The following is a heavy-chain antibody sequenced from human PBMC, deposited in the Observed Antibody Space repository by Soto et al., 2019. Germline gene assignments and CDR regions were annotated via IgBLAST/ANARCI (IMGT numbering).Heavy chain of an antibody. Sequence: GESLKISGKGSGYSFTTYWIGWVLQRPGKGLEWMGIIYPGDSDTRYSPSFQGQVTISADKSISTAYLQWSSLKASDTAMYFCARKRDGYNSYYFDYWGQGTLVTVSS. J-gene: IGHJ4*02. CDR3: ARKRDGYNSYYFDY. V-gene: IGHV5-51*01. D-gene: IGHD5-12*01. CDR2: IYPGDSDT. CDR1: GYSFTTYW.